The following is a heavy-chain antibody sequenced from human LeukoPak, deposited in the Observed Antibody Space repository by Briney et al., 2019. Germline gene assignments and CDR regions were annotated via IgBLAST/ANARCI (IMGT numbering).Heavy chain of an antibody. J-gene: IGHJ4*02. CDR3: AREGRGAASLPAYGS. D-gene: IGHD2-2*01. CDR2: IYHSGST. Sequence: SETLSLTCAVSGGSISSSNWWSWVRQPPGKGLEWIGEIYHSGSTNYNPSLKSRVTISVDRSKNQFSLKLSSVTAADTAVYYCAREGRGAASLPAYGSWGQGTLVTVSS. V-gene: IGHV4-4*02. CDR1: GGSISSSNW.